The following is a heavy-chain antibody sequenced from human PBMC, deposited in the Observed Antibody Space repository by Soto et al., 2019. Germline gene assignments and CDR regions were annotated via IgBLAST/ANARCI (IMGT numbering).Heavy chain of an antibody. V-gene: IGHV3-30*19. J-gene: IGHJ6*02. D-gene: IGHD1-20*01. Sequence: QVQLVESGGGVVQPGRSLRLSCAPSGFTFSRFGTHWVRQAPGKGLEWVALISYDGSNKYYADSVQGRFTISRDNSRSTLYLQMSSLRAEDTAVYYCARDQVYEWNDNFYYGMDVWGQGTTVTVSS. CDR3: ARDQVYEWNDNFYYGMDV. CDR2: ISYDGSNK. CDR1: GFTFSRFG.